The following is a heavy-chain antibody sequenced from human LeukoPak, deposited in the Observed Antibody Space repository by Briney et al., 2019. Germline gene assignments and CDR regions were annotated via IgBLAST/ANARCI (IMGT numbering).Heavy chain of an antibody. J-gene: IGHJ4*02. V-gene: IGHV3-21*01. Sequence: GGSLRLSCAASRFTFSSYNMYWVRQAPGKGLEWVSSISSSSSYIYYADSVKGRFTISRDNAKNSLYLQMNSLRAEDTAVYYCAREYSGYDFATDYWGQGTLVTVSS. CDR3: AREYSGYDFATDY. D-gene: IGHD5-12*01. CDR1: RFTFSSYN. CDR2: ISSSSSYI.